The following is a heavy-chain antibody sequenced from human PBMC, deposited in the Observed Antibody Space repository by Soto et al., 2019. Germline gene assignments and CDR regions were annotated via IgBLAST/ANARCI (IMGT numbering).Heavy chain of an antibody. V-gene: IGHV3-30*18. CDR3: AKAPFITMIVVAEGGSAFDI. CDR1: GFTFSSYG. CDR2: ISYDGSNK. D-gene: IGHD3-22*01. J-gene: IGHJ3*02. Sequence: QVQLVESGGGVVQPGRSLRLSCAASGFTFSSYGMHWVRQAPGKGLEWVAVISYDGSNKYYADSVKGRFTISRDNSKNTLYLQMNSLRGEDTAVYYCAKAPFITMIVVAEGGSAFDIWGQGTMVTVSS.